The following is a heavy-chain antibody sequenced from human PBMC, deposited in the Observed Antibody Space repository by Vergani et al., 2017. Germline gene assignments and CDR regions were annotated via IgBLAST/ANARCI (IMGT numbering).Heavy chain of an antibody. CDR1: GFTFDDYA. CDR2: ISWNSGSI. CDR3: AKDVRHDFWGGYPDY. J-gene: IGHJ4*02. V-gene: IGHV3-9*01. Sequence: EVQLVESGGGLVQPGRSLRLSCAASGFTFDDYAMHWVRQAPGKGLEWVSGISWNSGSIGYADSVKGRCTISRDNAKNSLYLQMNSLRAEDTALYYCAKDVRHDFWGGYPDYWGQGTLVTVSS. D-gene: IGHD3-3*01.